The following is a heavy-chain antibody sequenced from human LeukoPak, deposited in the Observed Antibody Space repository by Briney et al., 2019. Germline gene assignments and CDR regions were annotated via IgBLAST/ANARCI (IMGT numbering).Heavy chain of an antibody. CDR1: GFTVSSNY. CDR3: ARDNSRRHFDY. V-gene: IGHV3-53*01. J-gene: IGHJ4*02. D-gene: IGHD1-1*01. Sequence: GGSLRLSCAASGFTVSSNYMSWVRQAPGKGLEWVSVIYSGGSTYYADSVKGRFTISRDNSKNTLYLQMNSLRAEDTAVYYCARDNSRRHFDYRGQGTLVTVSS. CDR2: IYSGGST.